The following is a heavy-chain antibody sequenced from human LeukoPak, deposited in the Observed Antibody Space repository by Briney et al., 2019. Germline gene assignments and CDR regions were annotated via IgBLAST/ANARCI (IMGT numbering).Heavy chain of an antibody. D-gene: IGHD4-11*01. CDR1: EFTVSVNY. CDR2: IYSGGST. CDR3: ARDARVYSNYL. Sequence: GGSLRLSCAASEFTVSVNYMSWVRQAPGKGLEWVSVIYSGGSTYYADSVKGRFTISRDNSKNTLYLQMNSLRTEDTAVYYCARDARVYSNYLWGQGTLVTVCS. J-gene: IGHJ5*02. V-gene: IGHV3-53*05.